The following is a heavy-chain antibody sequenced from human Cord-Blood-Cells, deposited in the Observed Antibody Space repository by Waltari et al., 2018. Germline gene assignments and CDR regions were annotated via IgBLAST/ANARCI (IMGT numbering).Heavy chain of an antibody. CDR1: GGTFSSYA. D-gene: IGHD2-21*02. V-gene: IGHV1-69*09. J-gene: IGHJ2*01. CDR3: ARDDSLDWYFDL. CDR2: IIPILGIA. Sequence: QVQLVQSGAEVKKPGSSVKVSCKASGGTFSSYAINWVRQAPGQGLEWMGRIIPILGIANYAQKFQGRVTITADKSTSTAYMELSSLRSEDTAVYYCARDDSLDWYFDLWGRGTLVTVSS.